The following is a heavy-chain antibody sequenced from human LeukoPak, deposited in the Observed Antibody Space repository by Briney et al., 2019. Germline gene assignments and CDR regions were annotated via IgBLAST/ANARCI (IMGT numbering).Heavy chain of an antibody. J-gene: IGHJ5*02. D-gene: IGHD6-13*01. V-gene: IGHV3-11*01. CDR1: GFTFSDCY. Sequence: GGSLRLSCAASGFTFSDCYMSWIRQAPGKGLEWVSYISSSGSTIYYADSVKGRFTISRDNAKNSLYLQMNSLRAEDTAVYYCATQQLLESGNWFDPWGQGTLVTVSS. CDR2: ISSSGSTI. CDR3: ATQQLLESGNWFDP.